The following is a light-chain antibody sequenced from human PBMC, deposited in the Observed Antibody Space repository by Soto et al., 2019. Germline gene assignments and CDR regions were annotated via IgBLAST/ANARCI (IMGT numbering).Light chain of an antibody. CDR3: QQYGSSPWT. Sequence: VLTXSXXXXXXSXXXRXXXXXXXSQSXXSSXLAXXQQKPGQAPRLLIYGASSRATXXXXXXSXSXSGTDFTLTISRLEPEDFAVYYCQQYGSSPWTFGQGTKVEIK. J-gene: IGKJ1*01. V-gene: IGKV3-20*01. CDR1: QSXXSSX. CDR2: GAS.